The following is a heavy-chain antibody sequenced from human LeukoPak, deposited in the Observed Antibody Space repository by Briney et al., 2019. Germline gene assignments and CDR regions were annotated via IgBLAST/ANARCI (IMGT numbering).Heavy chain of an antibody. Sequence: SETQSLTCAVYGGSFSGYYWSWIRQPPGKGLEWIGEINHSGSTNYNPSLKSRVTISVDTSKNQFSLKLSSVTAADTAVYYCARGGELGAMGWGQGTLVTVSS. CDR1: GGSFSGYY. D-gene: IGHD7-27*01. CDR2: INHSGST. V-gene: IGHV4-34*01. CDR3: ARGGELGAMG. J-gene: IGHJ4*02.